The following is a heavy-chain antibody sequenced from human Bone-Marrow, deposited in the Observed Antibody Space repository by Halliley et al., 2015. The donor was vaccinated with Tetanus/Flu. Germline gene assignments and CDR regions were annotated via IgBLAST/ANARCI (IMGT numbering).Heavy chain of an antibody. J-gene: IGHJ4*02. CDR2: IYAGGSA. Sequence: SLRLSCAASGLTVNNNYFSWVRQAPGKGLEWVSSIYAGGSAYFADSVRGRFTISRDESKNTLYLQMNNLRVEDTAVYHCARGGGRYYSPYDWGQGTLVTVSS. CDR1: GLTVNNNY. D-gene: IGHD3-10*01. CDR3: ARGGGRYYSPYD. V-gene: IGHV3-53*01.